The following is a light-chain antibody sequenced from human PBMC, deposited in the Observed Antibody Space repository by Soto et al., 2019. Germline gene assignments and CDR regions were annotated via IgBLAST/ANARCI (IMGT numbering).Light chain of an antibody. CDR2: GAS. Sequence: EIVMTQSPATLSVSPGGKITLSCRASQSVSSNFAWYQQKPGQAPRLLIYGASRRATGFPARFSGSGSGTDFTLTISSLQSEDFAVYYCQQYDNWPWTFGQGTKVDI. J-gene: IGKJ1*01. CDR1: QSVSSN. CDR3: QQYDNWPWT. V-gene: IGKV3-15*01.